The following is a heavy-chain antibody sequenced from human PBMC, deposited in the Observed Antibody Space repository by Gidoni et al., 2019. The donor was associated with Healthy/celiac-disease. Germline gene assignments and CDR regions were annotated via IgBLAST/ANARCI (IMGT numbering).Heavy chain of an antibody. CDR1: GFTFSDYY. CDR2: ISSSSSYT. CDR3: ARSNSAVTTLGYFDY. D-gene: IGHD4-17*01. V-gene: IGHV3-11*06. J-gene: IGHJ4*02. Sequence: QVQLVESGGGLVKPGGSLRLSCAAAGFTFSDYYMSWIRQAPGKGLECVSYISSSSSYTNYAHSVKGRFTISRDNAKNSLYLQMNSLRAEDTAVYYCARSNSAVTTLGYFDYWGQGTLVTVSS.